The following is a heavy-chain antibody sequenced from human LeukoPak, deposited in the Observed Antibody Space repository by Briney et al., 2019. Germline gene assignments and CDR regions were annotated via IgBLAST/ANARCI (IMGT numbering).Heavy chain of an antibody. CDR3: ARAPSGNYYLFDL. CDR2: ISSSTSVI. V-gene: IGHV3-48*03. CDR1: GFTFINYE. Sequence: GGSLRLSCAAAGFTFINYEMSWVRLTPGKGLEWISCISSSTSVIYYADSVKGRFTISRDNAKNSLYLQMNSLRAEDTAVYYCARAPSGNYYLFDLWGQGTLVTVSS. D-gene: IGHD1-26*01. J-gene: IGHJ4*02.